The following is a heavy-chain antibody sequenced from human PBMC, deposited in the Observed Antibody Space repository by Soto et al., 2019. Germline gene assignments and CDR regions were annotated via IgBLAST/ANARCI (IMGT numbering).Heavy chain of an antibody. CDR3: AKDRRAGGNSAFYFDF. V-gene: IGHV3-23*01. J-gene: IGHJ4*02. CDR1: GFKFSNYA. Sequence: PGGSLRLSCAASGFKFSNYAMSWVRQAPGKGLEWVSLISATGGGTYYADSVKGRFTISRDNSHNTLYLQVHSLTAEDTAVYYCAKDRRAGGNSAFYFDFWRQGA. CDR2: ISATGGGT. D-gene: IGHD3-3*01.